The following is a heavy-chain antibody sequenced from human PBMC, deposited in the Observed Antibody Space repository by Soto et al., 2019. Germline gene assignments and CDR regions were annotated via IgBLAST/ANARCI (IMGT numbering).Heavy chain of an antibody. CDR2: ISGNGDLT. V-gene: IGHV3-23*01. D-gene: IGHD3-3*01. J-gene: IGHJ4*02. Sequence: PGGSLRLSCAASGFAFNSYAMTWVRQAPGKGLEWVSSISGNGDLTHYADSVKRRFTISRDNSKNTLYLQMNSLRAEDTALYYCAPSCDFWSGHYPNRCLDHWGQGTLVTVSS. CDR3: APSCDFWSGHYPNRCLDH. CDR1: GFAFNSYA.